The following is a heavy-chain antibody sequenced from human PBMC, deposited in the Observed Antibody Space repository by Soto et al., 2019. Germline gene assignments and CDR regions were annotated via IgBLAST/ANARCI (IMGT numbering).Heavy chain of an antibody. V-gene: IGHV3-30*03. J-gene: IGHJ5*02. CDR3: ARERPPRLTSPLHP. CDR2: IFYDGTSK. Sequence: QVQLVESGGGVVQPGGSLRLSCVASGFNFRTYGMHWVRQAPGKGLEWVANIFYDGTSKYYADAVRGRFSVSRDNSKKTLDFQKTSMKEEDSAVYYCARERPPRLTSPLHPWGQRTLVTV. CDR1: GFNFRTYG. D-gene: IGHD2-21*02.